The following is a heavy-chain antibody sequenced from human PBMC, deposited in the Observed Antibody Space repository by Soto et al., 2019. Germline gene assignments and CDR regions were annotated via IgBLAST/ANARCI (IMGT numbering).Heavy chain of an antibody. V-gene: IGHV4-30-2*01. CDR3: ARHLVAEDCFDY. CDR1: GGSISSGAYS. J-gene: IGHJ4*02. CDR2: IYYSGTT. Sequence: SETLSLTCAVSGGSISSGAYSWSWIRQPPGKGLDLIAYIYYSGTTYYNPSLKSRVTISVDRSKNQFSLKLSSVTAADTAVYYCARHLVAEDCFDYWGQGTLVTVSS. D-gene: IGHD2-15*01.